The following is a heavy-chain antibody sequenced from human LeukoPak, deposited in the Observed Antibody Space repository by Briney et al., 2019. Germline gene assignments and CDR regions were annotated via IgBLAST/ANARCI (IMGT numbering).Heavy chain of an antibody. CDR3: ARDLRAGVVVKHGGLDY. D-gene: IGHD3-22*01. J-gene: IGHJ4*02. CDR2: ISSSSSYI. V-gene: IGHV3-21*01. CDR1: GFTFSSYS. Sequence: GGSLRLSCAASGFTFSSYSMNWVRQAPGKGLEWVSSISSSSSYIYYADSVKGRFTISRDNAKDSLYLQMNSLRAEDTAVYYCARDLRAGVVVKHGGLDYWGQGTLVTVSS.